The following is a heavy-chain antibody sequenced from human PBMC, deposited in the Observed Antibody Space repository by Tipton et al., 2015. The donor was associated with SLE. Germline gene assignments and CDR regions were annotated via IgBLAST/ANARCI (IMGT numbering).Heavy chain of an antibody. Sequence: TLSLTCTVYGGSISSYYWSWIRQPPGKGLEWIGYSYYSGSTNYNPSLKSRVTISVDTSKNQFSLKLSSVTAADTAVYYCARGRRWLQLPDFDYWGQGTLVTVSS. CDR3: ARGRRWLQLPDFDY. V-gene: IGHV4-59*01. J-gene: IGHJ4*02. CDR1: GGSISSYY. D-gene: IGHD5-24*01. CDR2: SYYSGST.